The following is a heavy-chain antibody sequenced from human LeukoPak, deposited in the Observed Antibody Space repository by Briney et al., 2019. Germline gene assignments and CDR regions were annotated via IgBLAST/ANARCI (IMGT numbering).Heavy chain of an antibody. D-gene: IGHD3-22*01. Sequence: PSETLSLTCTVSGGSISSYYWSWIRQPAGKGLEWIGRIYTSGSTNYNPSLKSRVTMSVDTSKNQSSLKLSSVTAADTAVYYCARETNHYDSSGQYYYYYYGMDVWGQGTTVTVSS. CDR3: ARETNHYDSSGQYYYYYYGMDV. CDR1: GGSISSYY. CDR2: IYTSGST. J-gene: IGHJ6*02. V-gene: IGHV4-4*07.